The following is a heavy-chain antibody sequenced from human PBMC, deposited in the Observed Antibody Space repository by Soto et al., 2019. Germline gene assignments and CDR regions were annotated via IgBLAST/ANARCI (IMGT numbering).Heavy chain of an antibody. CDR3: VKDLKRGDYYYDSSGYPNFFQH. CDR2: ISSNGGST. V-gene: IGHV3-64D*08. CDR1: GFTFSSYA. J-gene: IGHJ1*01. D-gene: IGHD3-22*01. Sequence: GGSLRLSCSASGFTFSSYAMHWVRQAPGKGLEYVSAISSNGGSTYYADSVKGRFTISRDNSKNTLYLQMSSLRAEDTAVYYCVKDLKRGDYYYDSSGYPNFFQHWGQGTLVTVSS.